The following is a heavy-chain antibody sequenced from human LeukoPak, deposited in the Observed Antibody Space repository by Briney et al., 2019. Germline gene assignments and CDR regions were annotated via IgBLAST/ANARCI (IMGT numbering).Heavy chain of an antibody. CDR1: GYTFTSYY. CDR2: INPSGGST. J-gene: IGHJ4*02. Sequence: ASVKVSCKASGYTFTSYYMHRVRQAPGQGLEWMGIINPSGGSTSYAQKFQGRVTMTRDTSTSTVYMELSSLRSEDTAVYYCARPSPHYYGSGSLDYWGQGTLVTVSS. CDR3: ARPSPHYYGSGSLDY. V-gene: IGHV1-46*01. D-gene: IGHD3-10*01.